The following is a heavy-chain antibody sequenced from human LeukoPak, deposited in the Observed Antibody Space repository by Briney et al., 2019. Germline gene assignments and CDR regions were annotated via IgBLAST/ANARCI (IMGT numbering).Heavy chain of an antibody. Sequence: GGSLRLSCAASGFTLSDYSLHWVRQAPGKGLEWVSAISSGNAYIYYTNSVKGRFNISRDNAKNSLFLQMNSLRVEDTGVYYCARESRVATYEYWGQGTLVTVSS. CDR2: ISSGNAYI. D-gene: IGHD5-12*01. CDR1: GFTLSDYS. J-gene: IGHJ4*02. CDR3: ARESRVATYEY. V-gene: IGHV3-21*04.